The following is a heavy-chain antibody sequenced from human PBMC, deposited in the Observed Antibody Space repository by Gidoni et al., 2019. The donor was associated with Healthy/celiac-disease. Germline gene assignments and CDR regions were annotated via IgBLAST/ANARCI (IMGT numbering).Heavy chain of an antibody. CDR2: IIPIFGTA. CDR1: GGTFSSYA. J-gene: IGHJ3*02. Sequence: QVQLVQSGAEVKKPGSSVQVSCKASGGTFSSYAISWVRQAPGQGLEWMGGIIPIFGTANYAQKFQGRVTITADKSTSTAYMELSSLRSEDTAVYYCARPYTNYGDDAFDIWGQGTMVTVSS. D-gene: IGHD4-17*01. CDR3: ARPYTNYGDDAFDI. V-gene: IGHV1-69*06.